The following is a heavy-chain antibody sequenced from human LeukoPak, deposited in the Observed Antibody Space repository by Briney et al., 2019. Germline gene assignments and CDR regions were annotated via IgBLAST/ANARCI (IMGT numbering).Heavy chain of an antibody. CDR1: GGSISSYY. Sequence: PSETLSLTCTVSGGSISSYYWSWIRQPPGKGLEWIGYIYYSGSTNYNPSLKSRVTISVDTSKNQFSLKLSSVTAADTAVYYCARGFGMVRGVIISYFDYWGQGTLVTVSS. V-gene: IGHV4-59*01. CDR3: ARGFGMVRGVIISYFDY. CDR2: IYYSGST. J-gene: IGHJ4*02. D-gene: IGHD3-10*01.